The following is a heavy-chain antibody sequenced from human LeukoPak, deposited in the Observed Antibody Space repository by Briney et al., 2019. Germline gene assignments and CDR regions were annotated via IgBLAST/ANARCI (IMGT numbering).Heavy chain of an antibody. CDR2: IRYDGSNK. V-gene: IGHV3-30*02. CDR3: AKEMTTVTPHDAFDI. Sequence: PGGSLRLSCAASGLTFSSYGVRCVRPAPGKGLEWVAFIRYDGSNKYYADSVKGRFTISRDNSKNTLYLQMNSLRAEDTAVYYCAKEMTTVTPHDAFDIWGQGTMVTVSS. D-gene: IGHD4-17*01. CDR1: GLTFSSYG. J-gene: IGHJ3*02.